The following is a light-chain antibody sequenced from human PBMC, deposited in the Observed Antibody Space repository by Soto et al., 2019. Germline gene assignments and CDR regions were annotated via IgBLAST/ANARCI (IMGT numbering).Light chain of an antibody. J-gene: IGLJ1*01. V-gene: IGLV1-40*01. CDR1: SSNIGAGYD. CDR3: QSYDSTLSAGYV. CDR2: GNI. Sequence: QSVLTQPPSVSGAPGQRVTISCTGSSSNIGAGYDVHWYQQRPGTAPKLLIFGNINRPSGVPDRFSGSKSGTSASLAITGLQAEDESDYYCQSYDSTLSAGYVFGTGTKVTVL.